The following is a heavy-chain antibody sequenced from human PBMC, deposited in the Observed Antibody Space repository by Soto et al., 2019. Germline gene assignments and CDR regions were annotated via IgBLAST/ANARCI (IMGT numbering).Heavy chain of an antibody. D-gene: IGHD6-19*01. CDR1: GGSISSGGYY. CDR2: IYYSGST. V-gene: IGHV4-31*03. J-gene: IGHJ6*02. Sequence: SETLSLTCTVSGGSISSGGYYWSWIRQHPGKGLEWIGYIYYSGSTYYNPSLKSRVTISVDTPKNQFSLKLSSVTAADTAVYYCASFAVGGYYYYGMDVWGQGTTVTVSS. CDR3: ASFAVGGYYYYGMDV.